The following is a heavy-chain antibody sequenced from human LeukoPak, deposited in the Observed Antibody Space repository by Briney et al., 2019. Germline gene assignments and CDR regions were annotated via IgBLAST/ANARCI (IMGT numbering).Heavy chain of an antibody. D-gene: IGHD4-17*01. CDR1: GGSFSGHY. Sequence: SETLSLTCAVYGGSFSGHYWSWIRQPPGKGLEWIGEINHSGSTNYNPSLKSRVTISVDTSKNQFSLKLSSVTAADTAVYYCASPYGDYNCAFDIWGQGTMVTVSS. CDR3: ASPYGDYNCAFDI. J-gene: IGHJ3*02. CDR2: INHSGST. V-gene: IGHV4-34*01.